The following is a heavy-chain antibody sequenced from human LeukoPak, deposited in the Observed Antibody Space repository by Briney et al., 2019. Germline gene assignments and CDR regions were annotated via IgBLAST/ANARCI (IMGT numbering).Heavy chain of an antibody. V-gene: IGHV4-61*02. CDR1: GGSISSGSYY. Sequence: SQALSLTCTVSGGSISSGSYYWSWIRQPAGKGLEWIGRIYTSGSTNYNPSLKSRVTISVDTSKNQFSLKLSSVTAADTAVYYCAKDAPVNIVVVPAANSWGQGTLVTVSS. CDR3: AKDAPVNIVVVPAANS. J-gene: IGHJ4*02. D-gene: IGHD2-2*01. CDR2: IYTSGST.